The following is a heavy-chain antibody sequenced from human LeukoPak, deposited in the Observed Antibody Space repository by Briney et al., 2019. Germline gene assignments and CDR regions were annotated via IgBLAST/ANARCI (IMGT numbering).Heavy chain of an antibody. V-gene: IGHV3-23*01. Sequence: GGTLRLSCAASGFTFSSYGMSWVRQAPGKGLEWVSAISGSGGSTYYADSVKGRFTISRDNSKNTLYLQMNSLRAEDTAVYYCAKGGSYEVNWFDPWGQGTLVTVSS. D-gene: IGHD3-16*01. CDR2: ISGSGGST. J-gene: IGHJ5*02. CDR1: GFTFSSYG. CDR3: AKGGSYEVNWFDP.